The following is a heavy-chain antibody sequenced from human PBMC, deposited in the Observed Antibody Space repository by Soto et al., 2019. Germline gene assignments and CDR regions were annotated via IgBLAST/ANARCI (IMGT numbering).Heavy chain of an antibody. J-gene: IGHJ5*02. CDR3: VRGGSNYAS. Sequence: EVQLVESGGGLVQPGGSLRLSCTASGFTFRDSWMTWVRQAPGKGLEWVARIKQDESEKKYADSVKGRFSISRDNAKNSMYLQMDSLRGEDTAVYYCVRGGSNYASWGQGTLVTVSS. V-gene: IGHV3-7*01. CDR1: GFTFRDSW. CDR2: IKQDESEK. D-gene: IGHD4-4*01.